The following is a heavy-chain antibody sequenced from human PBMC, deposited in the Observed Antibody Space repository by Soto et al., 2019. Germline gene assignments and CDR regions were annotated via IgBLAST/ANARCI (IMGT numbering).Heavy chain of an antibody. J-gene: IGHJ4*02. CDR3: ARHEGDGSYNFDY. CDR2: IYYSGST. D-gene: IGHD1-26*01. V-gene: IGHV4-39*01. CDR1: GGSISSSSYY. Sequence: QLQLQESGPGLVKPSETLSLTCTVSGGSISSSSYYWGWIRQPPGKGLEWIGSIYYSGSTYYNPSLKSRVTISVDTSKNQFSLKLSSVTAADTAVYYCARHEGDGSYNFDYWGQGTLVTVSS.